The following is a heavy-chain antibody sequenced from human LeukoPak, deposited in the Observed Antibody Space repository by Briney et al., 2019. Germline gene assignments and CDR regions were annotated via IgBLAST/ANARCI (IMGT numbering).Heavy chain of an antibody. Sequence: GSLRLSCAASGFTFSSYWMSWVRQPPGKGLEWIGSIYYSGSTYYNPSLKSRVTISVDTSKNQFSLKLSSVTAADTAVYYCARVVGSVRKNYFDYWGQGTLVTVSS. CDR2: IYYSGST. CDR1: GFTFSSYW. CDR3: ARVVGSVRKNYFDY. J-gene: IGHJ4*02. D-gene: IGHD2-15*01. V-gene: IGHV4-39*07.